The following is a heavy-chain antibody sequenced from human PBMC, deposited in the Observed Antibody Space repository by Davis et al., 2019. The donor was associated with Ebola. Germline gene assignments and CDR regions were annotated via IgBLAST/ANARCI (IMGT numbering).Heavy chain of an antibody. CDR2: MHYSGST. Sequence: PGGSLRLSCTVSGGSISGSTYYWAWIRQPPGKGLEWIASMHYSGSTYYNPSLKSRVTISVDTSKNQFSLKLNSVTAADTAVYYCARRWGGQLVWGRGFDYWGQGTLVTVSS. CDR1: GGSISGSTYY. D-gene: IGHD6-13*01. J-gene: IGHJ4*02. V-gene: IGHV4-39*01. CDR3: ARRWGGQLVWGRGFDY.